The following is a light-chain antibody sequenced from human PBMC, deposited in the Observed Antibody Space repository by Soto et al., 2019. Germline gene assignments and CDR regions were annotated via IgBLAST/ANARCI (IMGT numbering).Light chain of an antibody. CDR2: AAS. J-gene: IGKJ3*01. V-gene: IGKV1D-12*01. CDR1: QGITNW. CDR3: QKYKSAPYT. Sequence: DIQMTQSPSSVSASVGDRVTITCRASQGITNWLAWYQQKPGKAPNLLIFAASSLQGAVPSRFSGRGSGTDFTLTISSLQPEDFATYYCQKYKSAPYTFGPGTKVDIK.